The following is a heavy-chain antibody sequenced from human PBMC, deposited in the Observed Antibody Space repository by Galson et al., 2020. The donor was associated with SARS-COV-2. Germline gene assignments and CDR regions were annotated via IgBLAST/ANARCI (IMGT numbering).Heavy chain of an antibody. CDR2: IYYSGST. CDR3: ARDLVVTPSYYYYGMDV. V-gene: IGHV4-30-4*01. D-gene: IGHD2-21*02. Sequence: ETSEPLSLTCTVSGGSISSGDYYWSWIRQPPGTGLEWIGYIYYSGSTYYNPSLKSRVTISVDTSKNQFSLKLSSVTAADTAVYYCARDLVVTPSYYYYGMDVWGQGTTVTVSS. CDR1: GGSISSGDYY. J-gene: IGHJ6*02.